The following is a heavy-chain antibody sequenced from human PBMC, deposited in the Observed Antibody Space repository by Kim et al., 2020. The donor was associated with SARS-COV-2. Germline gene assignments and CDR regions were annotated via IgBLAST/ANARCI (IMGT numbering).Heavy chain of an antibody. D-gene: IGHD6-13*01. CDR3: ARDSRMLVRYYGIDV. Sequence: SETLSLTCTVSGGSVSSGSYYWSWIRQPPGKGLEWIGYIYYSGSTNYNPSLKSRVTISVDTSKNQFSLKLSSVTAADTAVYYCARDSRMLVRYYGIDVGGQGTTVTVSS. V-gene: IGHV4-61*01. CDR2: IYYSGST. CDR1: GGSVSSGSYY. J-gene: IGHJ6*02.